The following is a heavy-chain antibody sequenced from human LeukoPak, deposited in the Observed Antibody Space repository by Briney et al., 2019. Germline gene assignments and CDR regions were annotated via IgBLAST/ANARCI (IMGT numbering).Heavy chain of an antibody. V-gene: IGHV3-7*01. D-gene: IGHD6-19*01. Sequence: GALRLSCAASGFTFSSYWMSWVRQAPGKGLEWVANIKQDGSEKYYVDSVKGRFTISRDNAKNSLYLQMNSLRAEDTAVYYCARVPYSSGWRNWFDPWGQGTLVTVSS. CDR2: IKQDGSEK. J-gene: IGHJ5*02. CDR1: GFTFSSYW. CDR3: ARVPYSSGWRNWFDP.